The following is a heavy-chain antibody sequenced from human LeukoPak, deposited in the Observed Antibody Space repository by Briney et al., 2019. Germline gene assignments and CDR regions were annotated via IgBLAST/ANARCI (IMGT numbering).Heavy chain of an antibody. CDR1: GYTFTSYG. CDR3: AAVYYYGSGSYHGALYYFDY. Sequence: VASVKVSCKASGYTFTSYGISWVRQAPGQGLEGMGWISAYNGNTNYAQKLQGRVTMTTDTSTSTAYMELRSLRSDDTAVYYCAAVYYYGSGSYHGALYYFDYWGQGTLVTVSS. V-gene: IGHV1-18*01. J-gene: IGHJ4*02. CDR2: ISAYNGNT. D-gene: IGHD3-10*01.